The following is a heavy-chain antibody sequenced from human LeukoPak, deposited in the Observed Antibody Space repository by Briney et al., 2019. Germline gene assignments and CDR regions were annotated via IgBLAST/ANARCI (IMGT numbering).Heavy chain of an antibody. Sequence: SETLSLTCTVSGGSISSYYWSWIRQPPGKGLEWIGYIYYSGSTNYNPSLKSRVTISVDTSKNQFSLKLSSVTAADTAVYYCARDYCGSTSCXXEXXXDPWGQGXLVTVSS. CDR2: IYYSGST. CDR3: ARDYCGSTSCXXEXXXDP. D-gene: IGHD2-2*01. V-gene: IGHV4-59*01. CDR1: GGSISSYY. J-gene: IGHJ5*02.